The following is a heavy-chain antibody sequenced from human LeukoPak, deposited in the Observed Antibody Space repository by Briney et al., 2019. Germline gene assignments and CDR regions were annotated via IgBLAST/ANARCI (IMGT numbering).Heavy chain of an antibody. CDR1: GYSISSGYY. Sequence: SETLSLTCTVSGYSISSGYYWGWIRQPPGKGLEWIGSIYHSGSTYYNPSLKSRVTISVDTSKNQFSLKLRSVTAADTAVYYCARGPSITMVRGGQWYYYMDVWGKGTTVTISS. J-gene: IGHJ6*03. CDR3: ARGPSITMVRGGQWYYYMDV. D-gene: IGHD3-10*01. V-gene: IGHV4-38-2*02. CDR2: IYHSGST.